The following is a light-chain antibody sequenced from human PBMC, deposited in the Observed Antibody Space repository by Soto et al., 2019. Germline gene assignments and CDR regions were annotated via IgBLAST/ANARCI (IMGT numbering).Light chain of an antibody. CDR3: QQYESTPPT. CDR1: QSVLYSSNNKNY. CDR2: WAS. Sequence: DIVMTQSPDSLAVSLGERATINCKSSQSVLYSSNNKNYLAWSQQRPGQPPKLLIYWASTRESGVPDRFRGSGSGTDFTLTITSLQAEDVAVYYCQQYESTPPTFGQGTKLEIK. J-gene: IGKJ2*01. V-gene: IGKV4-1*01.